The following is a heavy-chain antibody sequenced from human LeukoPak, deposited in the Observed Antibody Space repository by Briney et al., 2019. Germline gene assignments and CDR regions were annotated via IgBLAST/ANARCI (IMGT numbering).Heavy chain of an antibody. CDR3: ARAGRGYSKIPDY. Sequence: PGGSLRLSCAASGFTFSSYEMNWVRQAPGKGLEWVSYISSSSSTIYYADSVKGRFTISRDNAKNSLYLQMNSLRAEDTAVYYCARAGRGYSKIPDYWGQGTLVTVSS. CDR2: ISSSSSTI. D-gene: IGHD6-13*01. J-gene: IGHJ4*02. V-gene: IGHV3-48*03. CDR1: GFTFSSYE.